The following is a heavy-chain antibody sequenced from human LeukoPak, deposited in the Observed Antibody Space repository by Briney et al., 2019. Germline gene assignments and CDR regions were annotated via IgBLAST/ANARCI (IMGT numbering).Heavy chain of an antibody. CDR2: IYYGGNT. V-gene: IGHV4-39*02. CDR3: ARALGYCSGGSCTRGYNWFDP. J-gene: IGHJ5*02. CDR1: GGSISSRDYY. Sequence: SETLSLTCTVSGGSISSRDYYWGWIRQPPGTGLEWIGSIYYGGNTYYNPSLKSRVTISVDTSMNHFSLKLSFVTTADTAVYYCARALGYCSGGSCTRGYNWFDPWGQGTLVTVPS. D-gene: IGHD2-15*01.